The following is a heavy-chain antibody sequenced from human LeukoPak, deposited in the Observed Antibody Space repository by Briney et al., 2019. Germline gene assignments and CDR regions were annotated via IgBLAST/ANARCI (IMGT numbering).Heavy chain of an antibody. J-gene: IGHJ4*02. V-gene: IGHV4-4*09. D-gene: IGHD6-19*01. CDR1: GGSISSYY. CDR3: ARRGSGRKFDQ. Sequence: SETLSLTCTVSGGSISSYYWSWIRQPPGKGLEWIGYIYTSGSTNYNLSLKSRVTISVDTSKNQFSLKLSSVTAADTAVYYCARRGSGRKFDQWGQGTLVTVSS. CDR2: IYTSGST.